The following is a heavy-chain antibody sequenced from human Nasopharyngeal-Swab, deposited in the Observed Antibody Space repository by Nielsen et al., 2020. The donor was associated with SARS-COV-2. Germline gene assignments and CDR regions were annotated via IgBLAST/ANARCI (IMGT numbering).Heavy chain of an antibody. CDR1: GFTFSSYA. D-gene: IGHD5-18*01. J-gene: IGHJ4*02. CDR2: IYSGGST. Sequence: GGSLRLSCAASGFTFSSYAMSWVRQAPGKGLEWVSVIYSGGSTYYADSVKGRFTISRDNSKNTLYLQMNSLRAEDTAVYYCARADVDTAMVGPFDYWGQGTLVTVSS. CDR3: ARADVDTAMVGPFDY. V-gene: IGHV3-53*01.